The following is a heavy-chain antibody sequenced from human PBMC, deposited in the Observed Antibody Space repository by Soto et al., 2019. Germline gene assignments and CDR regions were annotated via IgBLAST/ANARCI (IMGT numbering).Heavy chain of an antibody. J-gene: IGHJ5*01. Sequence: ASVKVSCKVSGYTLTGLSMHWVRQAPGKGLEWMGGFDPEDGDTIYAQKFQGRVTMTEDTSTDTAYMELRSLRSEDTAVYYCATAGCFYGSGSPRNWFDFWGQGTLVTVSS. D-gene: IGHD3-10*01. V-gene: IGHV1-24*01. CDR2: FDPEDGDT. CDR1: GYTLTGLS. CDR3: ATAGCFYGSGSPRNWFDF.